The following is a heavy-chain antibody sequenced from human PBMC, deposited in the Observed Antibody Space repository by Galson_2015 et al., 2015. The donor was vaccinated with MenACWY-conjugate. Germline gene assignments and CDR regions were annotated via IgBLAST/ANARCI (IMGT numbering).Heavy chain of an antibody. CDR2: IDPTDSYT. V-gene: IGHV5-10-1*01. Sequence: QSGAEVKKPGESLRISCTGSGYSFTSYYLSWVRQMPGKGLEWMGRIDPTDSYTNYSPSVQGHVTISADKSVNTAYLQWSSLKASDTALYYCARHKGTWYFEDWGQGSLVTVSS. CDR1: GYSFTSYY. CDR3: ARHKGTWYFED. J-gene: IGHJ4*02. D-gene: IGHD6-13*01.